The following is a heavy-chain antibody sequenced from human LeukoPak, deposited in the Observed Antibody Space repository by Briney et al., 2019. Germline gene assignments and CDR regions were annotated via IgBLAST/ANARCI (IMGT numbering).Heavy chain of an antibody. Sequence: QPGRSLRLSCAVSGWTFSSYGMHWIRQAPGKGLEWVAVITYDGSSKYYADFVNGRFTISRDNSKNTLYLQMNSRSAEDSAVYYCSAWSRSYSFVFWGQGTLVTVSS. D-gene: IGHD2-8*02. J-gene: IGHJ4*02. V-gene: IGHV3-30*03. CDR3: SAWSRSYSFVF. CDR2: ITYDGSSK. CDR1: GWTFSSYG.